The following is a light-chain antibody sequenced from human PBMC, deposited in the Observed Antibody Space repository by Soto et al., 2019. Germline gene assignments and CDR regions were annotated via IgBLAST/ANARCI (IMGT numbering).Light chain of an antibody. CDR3: QKYNSAPWT. V-gene: IGKV1-27*01. Sequence: DIQMTQSPSSLSESVGDRVTITCRASQGISNYLAWYQQQPGKVPKLLIYVASTLQSGVPSRFSGSGSGTDFTLTISSLQPEDVATYYCQKYNSAPWTVGQGTKVEIK. J-gene: IGKJ1*01. CDR1: QGISNY. CDR2: VAS.